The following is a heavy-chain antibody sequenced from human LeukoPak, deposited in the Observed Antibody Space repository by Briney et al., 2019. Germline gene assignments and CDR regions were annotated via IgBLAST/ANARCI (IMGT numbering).Heavy chain of an antibody. CDR2: YHSGGT. V-gene: IGHV4-38-2*02. CDR3: ARDFVGVVVNAFDI. Sequence: SETLSLTCTVSGYSISSGYYWGWIRQPPGKGLEWIGIYHSGGTYYNPSLKSRVTISVDTSRNQFSLKLSSVTAADTAVYYCARDFVGVVVNAFDIWGQGTMVTVSS. J-gene: IGHJ3*02. D-gene: IGHD2-15*01. CDR1: GYSISSGYY.